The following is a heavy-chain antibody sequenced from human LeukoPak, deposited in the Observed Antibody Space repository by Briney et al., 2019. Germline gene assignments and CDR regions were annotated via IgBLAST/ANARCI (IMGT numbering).Heavy chain of an antibody. V-gene: IGHV3-7*03. CDR3: ATYDSWSGYNIAY. J-gene: IGHJ4*02. CDR2: INRDGSEK. D-gene: IGHD3-3*01. CDR1: XFXLSSRW. Sequence: SLRLSCXVSXFXLSSRWMMWVRQAPGEGLEWMTSINRDGSEKNYVDSVKGRFTITRDNAENSLYLQMNSLKVEDSAIYYCATYDSWSGYNIAYWGQGTLVTVSS.